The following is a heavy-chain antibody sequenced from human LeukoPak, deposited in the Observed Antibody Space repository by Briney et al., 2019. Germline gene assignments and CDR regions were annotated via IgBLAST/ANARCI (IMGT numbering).Heavy chain of an antibody. J-gene: IGHJ3*02. Sequence: PSETLSLTCAVSGYSISSGYYWGWIRQPPGKGLEWIGSIYHSGSTYYNPSLKCRVTISVDTSKNQFSLKLSSVTAADTAVYYCARQVRPDAFDIWGQGTMVTVSS. CDR2: IYHSGST. CDR1: GYSISSGYY. D-gene: IGHD1-1*01. V-gene: IGHV4-38-2*01. CDR3: ARQVRPDAFDI.